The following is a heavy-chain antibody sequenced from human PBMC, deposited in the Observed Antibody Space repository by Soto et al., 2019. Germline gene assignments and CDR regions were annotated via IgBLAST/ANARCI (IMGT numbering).Heavy chain of an antibody. CDR1: GFTFGDYA. Sequence: GGSLRLSCTASGFTFGDYAMSWVRQAPGKGLEWVGFIRSKAYGGTTEYAASVKGRFTISRDDSKSIAYLQMNSLKTEDTAVYYCTRVDYAGSIAVAGTGTDYWGQGTLVTVSS. D-gene: IGHD6-19*01. J-gene: IGHJ4*02. CDR3: TRVDYAGSIAVAGTGTDY. CDR2: IRSKAYGGTT. V-gene: IGHV3-49*04.